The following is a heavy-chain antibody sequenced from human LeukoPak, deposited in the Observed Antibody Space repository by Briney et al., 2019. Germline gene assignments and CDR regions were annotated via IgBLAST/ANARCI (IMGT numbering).Heavy chain of an antibody. V-gene: IGHV1-2*02. J-gene: IGHJ6*03. Sequence: GASVKVSCKASGYTFTGCYMHWVRQAPGQGLEWMGWINPNSGGTNYAQKFQGRVTMTRDTSISTAYMELSRLRSDDTAVYYCAKDRSYYLWNDFYYMDVWGNGTTVTVSS. CDR1: GYTFTGCY. CDR3: AKDRSYYLWNDFYYMDV. D-gene: IGHD1-26*01. CDR2: INPNSGGT.